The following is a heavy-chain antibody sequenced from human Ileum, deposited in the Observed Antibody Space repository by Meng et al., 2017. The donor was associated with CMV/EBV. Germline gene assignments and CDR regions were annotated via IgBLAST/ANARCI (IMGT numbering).Heavy chain of an antibody. CDR2: IFYGGTA. Sequence: LTCTGSGASSSSGGDYWSWIRQFPGKGLEWIGYIFYGGTAYYNPSLKNRVTLSIDTSKRQFSLKLNSVTAADTAVYYCARDGYYFDYWGQGALVTVSS. V-gene: IGHV4-31*03. CDR1: GASSSSGGDY. D-gene: IGHD6-13*01. CDR3: ARDGYYFDY. J-gene: IGHJ4*02.